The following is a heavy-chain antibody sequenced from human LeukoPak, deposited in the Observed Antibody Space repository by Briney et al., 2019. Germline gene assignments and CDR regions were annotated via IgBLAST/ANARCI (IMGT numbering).Heavy chain of an antibody. CDR2: IYYSGGT. J-gene: IGHJ5*02. CDR1: GGSISSTSYY. D-gene: IGHD4-23*01. Sequence: SETLSLTCTVSGGSISSTSYYWGWIRQPPGKGLEWIGSIYYSGGTYYNPSLKSRVTISVDTSKNQFSLNLSSVTAADTAVYYCARGGGLDPWGQGTLVTVSS. V-gene: IGHV4-39*01. CDR3: ARGGGLDP.